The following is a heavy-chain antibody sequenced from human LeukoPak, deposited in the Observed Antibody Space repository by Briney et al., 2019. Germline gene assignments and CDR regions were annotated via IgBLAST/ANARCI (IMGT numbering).Heavy chain of an antibody. CDR1: GFTFSSFA. Sequence: GGSLRLSCAASGFTFSSFAMSWVRQAPGKGLEWVSTISGNAGSTYYADSAKGRFTISRDNSKNTLYLQMNSLRAEDTSVYYCAKDPMIVVVTSFDYWGQGTLVTVSS. V-gene: IGHV3-23*01. CDR2: ISGNAGST. D-gene: IGHD3-22*01. J-gene: IGHJ4*02. CDR3: AKDPMIVVVTSFDY.